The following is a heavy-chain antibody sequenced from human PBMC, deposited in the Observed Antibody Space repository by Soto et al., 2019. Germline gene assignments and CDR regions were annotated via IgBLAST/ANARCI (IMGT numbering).Heavy chain of an antibody. CDR2: IIPTFGTA. V-gene: IGHV1-69*12. D-gene: IGHD2-21*01. Sequence: QVQLVQSGAEVKKPGSSVKVSCKASGGTFSSYTISWVRQAPGQGLEWMGGIIPTFGTADYAQKFQGRVTITADESTSTGYMELSGLRSEDPALYYCARPSCGAACYYYGMDVWGQGTAVTVSS. CDR3: ARPSCGAACYYYGMDV. J-gene: IGHJ6*02. CDR1: GGTFSSYT.